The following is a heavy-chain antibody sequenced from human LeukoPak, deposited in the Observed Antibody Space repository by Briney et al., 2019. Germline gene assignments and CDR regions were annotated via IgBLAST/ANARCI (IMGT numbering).Heavy chain of an antibody. Sequence: PGGSLRLSCAASGFTFSSYAMSWVRQAPGKGLEWVSAISGSGGSTYYADSVKGRFTISRDNSKNTLYLQMNSLRAEDTAVYYCAKDYYDSSGMGQLPTPFDYWGQGTLVTVSS. J-gene: IGHJ4*02. CDR1: GFTFSSYA. D-gene: IGHD3-22*01. V-gene: IGHV3-23*01. CDR2: ISGSGGST. CDR3: AKDYYDSSGMGQLPTPFDY.